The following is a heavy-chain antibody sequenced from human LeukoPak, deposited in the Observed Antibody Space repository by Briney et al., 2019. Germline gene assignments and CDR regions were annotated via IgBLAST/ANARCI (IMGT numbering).Heavy chain of an antibody. CDR2: ISNNDNTI. CDR1: RFTLSDYS. Sequence: GGSLRLACAAARFTLSDYSMSWIRQAPGKGLGWVSYISNNDNTIYYADSVKGRFTISRDNAKNSLYLQMNSLRAEDAAVYFCAKWGSGWHLAHWGQGTLVTVSS. V-gene: IGHV3-11*01. J-gene: IGHJ1*01. CDR3: AKWGSGWHLAH. D-gene: IGHD6-19*01.